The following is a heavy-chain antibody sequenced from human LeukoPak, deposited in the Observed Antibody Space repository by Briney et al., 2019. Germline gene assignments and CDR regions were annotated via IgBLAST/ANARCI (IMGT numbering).Heavy chain of an antibody. J-gene: IGHJ6*03. CDR3: AREEVRFLEWLKYPYYYYMDV. V-gene: IGHV3-74*01. D-gene: IGHD3-3*01. CDR1: GFTFNTHW. Sequence: GGSLRLSCEVSGFTFNTHWMHWVRQAPGKGLVWVSRIDSDVSSTTYADSVKGRFTISRDNAKNTLYLQMNSLRAEDTAVYYCAREEVRFLEWLKYPYYYYMDVWGKGTTVTVSS. CDR2: IDSDVSST.